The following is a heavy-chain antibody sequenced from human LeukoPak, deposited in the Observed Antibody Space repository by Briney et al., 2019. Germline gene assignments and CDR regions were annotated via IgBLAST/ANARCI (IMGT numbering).Heavy chain of an antibody. J-gene: IGHJ5*02. Sequence: GGSLRLSCAASGFTFRSYGMHWVRQAPGKGLEWVAVIWHDGSNKYYADSVKGRFTISRDNAKNSLYLQMNSLRAEDTAVYYCARAVGFWSGYYWFDPWGQGTLVTVSS. V-gene: IGHV3-33*01. D-gene: IGHD3-3*01. CDR2: IWHDGSNK. CDR1: GFTFRSYG. CDR3: ARAVGFWSGYYWFDP.